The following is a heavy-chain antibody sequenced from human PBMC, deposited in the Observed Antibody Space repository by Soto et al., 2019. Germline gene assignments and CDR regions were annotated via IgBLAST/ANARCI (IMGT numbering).Heavy chain of an antibody. D-gene: IGHD2-2*01. CDR3: AREMPPYGMDV. J-gene: IGHJ6*02. Sequence: PSETLSLTCTVSGGSISSGGYYWSWIRQHPGKGLEWIGYIYYSGSTYYNPSLKSRVTISVDTSKNQFSLKLSSVTAADTAVYYCAREMPPYGMDVWGQGTTVTVSS. V-gene: IGHV4-31*03. CDR1: GGSISSGGYY. CDR2: IYYSGST.